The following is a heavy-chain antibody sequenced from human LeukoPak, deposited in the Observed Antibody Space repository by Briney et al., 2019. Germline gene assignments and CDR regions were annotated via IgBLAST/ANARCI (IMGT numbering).Heavy chain of an antibody. Sequence: GGSLRLSCAASGFTFSRYGMYWVRQAPGKGLEWVAVMSHDGSNEYYGDSVKGRFTISRANSKNTLFLQMHSLRAEDTATYYCARRGSSGCFDFWGQGTLVTVSS. V-gene: IGHV3-30-3*01. CDR2: MSHDGSNE. CDR1: GFTFSRYG. J-gene: IGHJ4*02. D-gene: IGHD6-19*01. CDR3: ARRGSSGCFDF.